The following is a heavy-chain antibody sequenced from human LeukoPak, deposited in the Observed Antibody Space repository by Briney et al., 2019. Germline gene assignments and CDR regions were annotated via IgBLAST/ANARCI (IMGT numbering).Heavy chain of an antibody. V-gene: IGHV3-23*01. CDR1: GFTFSTYA. Sequence: GRSLRLSCAASGFTFSTYAVNWVRQAPGKGLEWVSTISGSGDSTYYADSVKGRFTISRDNSKNTLYLQMNSLRAEDTAVYYCAKDPHSTIFGVAPADYWGQGTLVTVSS. CDR2: ISGSGDST. J-gene: IGHJ4*02. D-gene: IGHD3-3*01. CDR3: AKDPHSTIFGVAPADY.